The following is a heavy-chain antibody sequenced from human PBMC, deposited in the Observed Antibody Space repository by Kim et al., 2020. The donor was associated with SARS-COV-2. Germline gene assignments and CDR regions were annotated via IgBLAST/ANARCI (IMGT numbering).Heavy chain of an antibody. CDR1: GFTFSSYA. CDR3: ARDRYYYGSGRGAFDY. Sequence: GGSLRLSCAASGFTFSSYAMHWVRQAPGKGLEWVAVISYDGSNKYYADSVKGRFTISRDNSKNTLYLQMNSLRAEDTAVYYCARDRYYYGSGRGAFDYWG. V-gene: IGHV3-30*04. CDR2: ISYDGSNK. D-gene: IGHD3-10*01. J-gene: IGHJ4*01.